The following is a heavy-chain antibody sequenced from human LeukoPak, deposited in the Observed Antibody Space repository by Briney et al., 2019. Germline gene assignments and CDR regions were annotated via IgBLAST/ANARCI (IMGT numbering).Heavy chain of an antibody. CDR3: ARMKLIWFYNWNDEEGHYFDY. V-gene: IGHV3-7*01. D-gene: IGHD1-20*01. Sequence: GGSLRLSCAASGFTFSSYWMSWVRQAPGKGLEWVANIKQDGSEKYYVDSVKGRFTISRDNAKNSLYLQMNSLRAEDTAVYYCARMKLIWFYNWNDEEGHYFDYWGQGTLVTVSS. J-gene: IGHJ4*02. CDR1: GFTFSSYW. CDR2: IKQDGSEK.